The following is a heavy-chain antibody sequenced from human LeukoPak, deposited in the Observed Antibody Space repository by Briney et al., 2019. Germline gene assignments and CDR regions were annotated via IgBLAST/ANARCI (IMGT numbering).Heavy chain of an antibody. Sequence: SETLSLTCTVSGDSISVYYWSWIRQPPGKGLEWIGYISYSGSTNYNPSLKSRVTISVDTSKNQFSLKLSSVTAADTAMYYCARKNSFDIWGQGTMVTVSS. CDR3: ARKNSFDI. CDR1: GDSISVYY. V-gene: IGHV4-59*01. CDR2: ISYSGST. J-gene: IGHJ3*02. D-gene: IGHD2/OR15-2a*01.